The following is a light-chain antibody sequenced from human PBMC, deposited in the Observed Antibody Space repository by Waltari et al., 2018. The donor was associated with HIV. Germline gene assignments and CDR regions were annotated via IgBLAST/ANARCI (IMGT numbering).Light chain of an antibody. CDR3: SSDGGSNDFYVI. J-gene: IGLJ2*01. CDR2: EVK. Sequence: YVAWYQQHPGKAPKLIISEVKKRPSGVPNRFSGSKSGNTASLTVSGLQAEDEADYYCSSDGGSNDFYVIFGGGTKLTVL. V-gene: IGLV2-8*01. CDR1: Y.